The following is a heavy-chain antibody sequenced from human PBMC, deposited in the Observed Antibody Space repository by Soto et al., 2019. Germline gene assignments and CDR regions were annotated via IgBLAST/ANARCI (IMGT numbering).Heavy chain of an antibody. CDR3: TTDQGRPHKYDYVWGTYRYIGTLDY. CDR2: IKTKTDGGTI. D-gene: IGHD3-16*02. J-gene: IGHJ4*02. Sequence: EVQLEESGGGSVKPGGSLRLSCAASGFSFSNAWMSWVRQAPGKGLEWVGRIKTKTDGGTIDYAAPVKDRFTISRDDSKNMLYLQMNSLKTEDTAVYYCTTDQGRPHKYDYVWGTYRYIGTLDYWGRGTLVTVSS. CDR1: GFSFSNAW. V-gene: IGHV3-15*01.